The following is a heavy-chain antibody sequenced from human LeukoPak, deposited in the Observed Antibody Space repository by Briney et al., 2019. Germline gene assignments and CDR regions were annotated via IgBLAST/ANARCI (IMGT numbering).Heavy chain of an antibody. CDR3: ATEGRSAVDY. D-gene: IGHD6-13*01. J-gene: IGHJ4*02. Sequence: GGSLRLSCAASGFTFSSYSMNWVRQAPGKGLEWVSSISSSSSYIYYADSVKGRFTISRDNAKNSLYLQMNSLRAEDTAVYYCATEGRSAVDYWGQGTLVTVSS. CDR2: ISSSSSYI. CDR1: GFTFSSYS. V-gene: IGHV3-21*01.